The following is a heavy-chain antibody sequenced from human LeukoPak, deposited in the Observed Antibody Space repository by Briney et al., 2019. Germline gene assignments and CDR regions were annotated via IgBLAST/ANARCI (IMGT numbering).Heavy chain of an antibody. CDR3: ARDRESIAAAGTPYY. Sequence: GGSLRLSCAASGFTFSSYAMHWVRQAPGKGLEWVAVISYDGSNKYYADSVKGRFTISRDNSKNTLYLQMNSLRAEDTAVYYCARDRESIAAAGTPYYWGQGTLVTVSS. CDR2: ISYDGSNK. J-gene: IGHJ4*02. D-gene: IGHD6-13*01. CDR1: GFTFSSYA. V-gene: IGHV3-30-3*01.